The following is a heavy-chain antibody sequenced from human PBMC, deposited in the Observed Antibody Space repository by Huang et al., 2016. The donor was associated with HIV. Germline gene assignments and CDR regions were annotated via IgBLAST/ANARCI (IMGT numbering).Heavy chain of an antibody. CDR1: GYTFTNYD. V-gene: IGHV1-8*03. Sequence: QVQLVQSGAEVKKPGASVKVSCKASGYTFTNYDINWVRQATGQGLEWVVWIKSRSGFSDSAQKFQARVTISRNTSIDTVYMELSSLRSEDTAVYYCARTVVTGGALHLWGQGTMVTVSA. J-gene: IGHJ3*01. D-gene: IGHD2-15*01. CDR2: IKSRSGFS. CDR3: ARTVVTGGALHL.